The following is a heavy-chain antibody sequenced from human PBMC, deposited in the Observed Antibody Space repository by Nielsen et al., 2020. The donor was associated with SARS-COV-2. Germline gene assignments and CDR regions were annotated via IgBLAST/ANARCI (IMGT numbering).Heavy chain of an antibody. J-gene: IGHJ6*03. D-gene: IGHD3-10*01. Sequence: WIRQPPGKGLEWIGEINHSGSTNYNPSLKSRVTISVDTSKNQFSLKLSSVTAADTAVYYCARAITMVRGVFPPPADYYYYYMDVWGKGTTVTVSS. CDR2: INHSGST. V-gene: IGHV4-34*01. CDR3: ARAITMVRGVFPPPADYYYYYMDV.